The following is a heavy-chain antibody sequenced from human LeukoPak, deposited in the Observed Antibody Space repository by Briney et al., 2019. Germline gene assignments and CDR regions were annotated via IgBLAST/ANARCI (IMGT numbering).Heavy chain of an antibody. CDR3: ASSGVHDYGDYGPVYYFDY. J-gene: IGHJ4*02. D-gene: IGHD4-17*01. CDR1: GYTFTSYA. CDR2: IIPIFGTA. Sequence: GASVKVSCKASGYTFTSYAMNWVRQAPGQGLEWMGGIIPIFGTANYAQKFQGRVTITADESTSTAYMELSSLRSEDTAVYYCASSGVHDYGDYGPVYYFDYWGQGTLVTVSS. V-gene: IGHV1-69*13.